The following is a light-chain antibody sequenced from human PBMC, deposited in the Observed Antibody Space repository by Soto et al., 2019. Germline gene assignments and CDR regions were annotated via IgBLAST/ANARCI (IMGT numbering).Light chain of an antibody. CDR2: LGS. Sequence: DIVMTQSPLSLPVTPGEPASISCRSSQSLLHTNGYNYLDWCLQKPGQSPQLLIYLGSNRASGVTDRFSGSGSGTDFTLKISRVEAEDVGVYYCIQTLQTPPTFGPGTKVEIK. CDR3: IQTLQTPPT. J-gene: IGKJ3*01. V-gene: IGKV2-28*01. CDR1: QSLLHTNGYNY.